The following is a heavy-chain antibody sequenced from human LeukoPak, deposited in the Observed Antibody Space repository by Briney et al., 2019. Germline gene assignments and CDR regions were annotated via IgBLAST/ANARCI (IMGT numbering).Heavy chain of an antibody. CDR3: ARQGYSSSWYIYYFDY. D-gene: IGHD6-13*01. Sequence: SETLSLTCTVSGGSISSYYWSWIRQPPGKGLEWIGYIYYSGSTNYNPSLKSRVTISVDTSKNQFSLKLSSVTAADTAVYYCARQGYSSSWYIYYFDYWGQGTLVTVSS. J-gene: IGHJ4*02. CDR2: IYYSGST. V-gene: IGHV4-59*08. CDR1: GGSISSYY.